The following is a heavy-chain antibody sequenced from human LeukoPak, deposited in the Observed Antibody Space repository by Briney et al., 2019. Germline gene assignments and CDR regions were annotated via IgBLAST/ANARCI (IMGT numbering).Heavy chain of an antibody. D-gene: IGHD6-6*01. J-gene: IGHJ4*02. CDR1: GGSISSSSHY. V-gene: IGHV4-61*05. CDR2: IYYSGST. CDR3: ARHKISGRSSYFDY. Sequence: SETLSLTCTVSGGSISSSSHYWSWIRQPPGKGLEWIAYIYYSGSTNYNPSLKSRVTISVDTSKNQFSLSLSSVTAADTAVYYCARHKISGRSSYFDYWGRGTLVTVSS.